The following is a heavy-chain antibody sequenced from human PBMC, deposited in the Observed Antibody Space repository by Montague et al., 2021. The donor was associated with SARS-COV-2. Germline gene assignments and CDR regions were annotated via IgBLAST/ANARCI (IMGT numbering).Heavy chain of an antibody. Sequence: SETLSLTCTVSGGSISSSDSYWGWIRQPPGKGLEWIGNIYYSGTTYYNPSLKSRITMAVDTSKNQFSLNLISVTAADTAVYFCVSRGAAHRLHNWFDPWGQGALVTVSS. CDR3: VSRGAAHRLHNWFDP. CDR2: IYYSGTT. J-gene: IGHJ5*02. D-gene: IGHD3-16*01. CDR1: GGSISSSDSY. V-gene: IGHV4-39*01.